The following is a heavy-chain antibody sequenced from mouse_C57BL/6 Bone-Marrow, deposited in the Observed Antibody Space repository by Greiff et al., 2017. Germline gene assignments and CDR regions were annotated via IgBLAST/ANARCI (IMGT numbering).Heavy chain of an antibody. CDR2: IYPGSGST. CDR3: ARGYSNYPWFAY. J-gene: IGHJ3*01. D-gene: IGHD2-5*01. V-gene: IGHV1-55*01. Sequence: VQLQQSGAELVKPGASVKVSCKASGYTFTSYWITWVKQRPGQGLEWIGDIYPGSGSTNYNEKFKSKATLTVDTSSSTAYMQLSSLTSEDSAVYYCARGYSNYPWFAYWGQGTLVTVSA. CDR1: GYTFTSYW.